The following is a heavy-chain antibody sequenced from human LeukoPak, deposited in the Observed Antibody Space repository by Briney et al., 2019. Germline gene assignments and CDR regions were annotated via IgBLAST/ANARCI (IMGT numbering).Heavy chain of an antibody. CDR2: ISGSDDRT. J-gene: IGHJ4*02. D-gene: IGHD5-24*01. CDR1: GFTFSSYV. CDR3: AKDRVLRDDGWVFDY. V-gene: IGHV3-23*01. Sequence: GGSLRLSCAASGFTFSSYVMNWLRQAPGEGLEWVSTISGSDDRTFYADSVKGRFTISRDNSKNTLYLQMNSLRAEDTGIYYCAKDRVLRDDGWVFDYWGQGTLVTVSS.